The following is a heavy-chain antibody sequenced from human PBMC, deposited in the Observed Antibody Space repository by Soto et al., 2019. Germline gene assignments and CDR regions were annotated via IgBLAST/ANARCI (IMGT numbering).Heavy chain of an antibody. CDR2: IDPSDSYT. CDR1: GYSFTSYW. CDR3: ATTPEYYYYYGMDV. V-gene: IGHV5-10-1*01. Sequence: GESLKISCKGSGYSFTSYWISWVRQMPGKGLEWMGRIDPSDSYTNYSPSFQGHVTISADKSISTAYLRWSSLKASDTAMYYCATTPEYYYYYGMDVWGQGTTVTVSS. D-gene: IGHD2-2*01. J-gene: IGHJ6*02.